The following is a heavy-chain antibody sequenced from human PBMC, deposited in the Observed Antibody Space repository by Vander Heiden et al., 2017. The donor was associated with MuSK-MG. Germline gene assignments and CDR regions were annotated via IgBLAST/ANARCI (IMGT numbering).Heavy chain of an antibody. D-gene: IGHD1-26*01. V-gene: IGHV1-2*02. CDR3: ARDLRREWELLNLYYFDY. Sequence: QVQLVQSGAEVKKPGASVKVSCKASGYTFTGYYMHWVRQAPGQGLEWMGWINPNSGGTNYAQKFQGRVTMTRDTSISTAYMELSRLRSDDTAVYYCARDLRREWELLNLYYFDYWVQGTLVTVSS. CDR1: GYTFTGYY. CDR2: INPNSGGT. J-gene: IGHJ4*02.